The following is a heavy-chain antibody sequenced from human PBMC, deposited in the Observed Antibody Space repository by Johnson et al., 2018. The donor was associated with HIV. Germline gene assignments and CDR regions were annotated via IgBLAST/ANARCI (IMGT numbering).Heavy chain of an antibody. CDR2: TAHDESIT. CDR3: ARDQSLAAVATDGFDV. D-gene: IGHD6-13*01. J-gene: IGHJ3*01. V-gene: IGHV3-30-3*01. Sequence: VQLVESGGGVVQPGRSLRLSCAASGFTFSSYAMHWVRQAPGKGLEWVAFTAHDESITHYADSVQGRFTMSRDNSKSTLNLQMNSLRAEDTAVYYCARDQSLAAVATDGFDVWGQGTMVTVSS. CDR1: GFTFSSYA.